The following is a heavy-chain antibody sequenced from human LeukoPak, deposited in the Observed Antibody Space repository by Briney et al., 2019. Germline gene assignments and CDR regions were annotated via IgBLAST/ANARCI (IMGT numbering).Heavy chain of an antibody. J-gene: IGHJ4*02. D-gene: IGHD2-2*01. V-gene: IGHV4-39*07. CDR1: GGSISSSSYY. Sequence: SETLSLTCTVSGGSISSSSYYWRWIRQPPGKGLEWIGEINHSGGTNYNPSLKSRVTISVDTSKNQFSLKLSSVTAADTAVYYCAGRRSCTSCYVTFDYWGQGTLVTVSS. CDR3: AGRRSCTSCYVTFDY. CDR2: INHSGGT.